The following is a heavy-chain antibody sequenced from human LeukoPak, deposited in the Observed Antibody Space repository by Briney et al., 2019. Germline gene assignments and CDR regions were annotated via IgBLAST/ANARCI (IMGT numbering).Heavy chain of an antibody. CDR2: IIPIFGTA. D-gene: IGHD3-10*01. CDR3: ARDSAPDITMVRGVNFDP. J-gene: IGHJ5*02. CDR1: GYTFTSYG. Sequence: SVKVSCKASGYTFTSYGISWVRQAPGQGLEWMGGIIPIFGTANYAQKFQGRVTITADESTSTAYMELSSLRSEDTAVYYCARDSAPDITMVRGVNFDPWGQGTLVTVSS. V-gene: IGHV1-69*13.